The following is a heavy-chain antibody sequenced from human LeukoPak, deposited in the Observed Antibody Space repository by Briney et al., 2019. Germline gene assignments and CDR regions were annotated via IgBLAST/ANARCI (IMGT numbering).Heavy chain of an antibody. D-gene: IGHD3-22*01. J-gene: IGHJ1*01. CDR1: GYTFTGYY. CDR3: ARDSSGYPQYFQH. V-gene: IGHV1-2*04. CDR2: INPNSGGT. Sequence: GASVKVSCKASGYTFTGYYMHWVRQAPGQGLEWMGWINPNSGGTNYAQKFQGWVAMTRDTSISTAYMELSRLRSDDTAVYYCARDSSGYPQYFQHWGQGTLVTVSS.